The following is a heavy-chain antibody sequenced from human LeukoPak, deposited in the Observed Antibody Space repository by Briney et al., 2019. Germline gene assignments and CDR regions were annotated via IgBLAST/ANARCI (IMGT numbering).Heavy chain of an antibody. D-gene: IGHD1-26*01. CDR2: IYNGVNT. J-gene: IGHJ5*02. V-gene: IGHV4-61*01. CDR1: GASVSSASY. CDR3: ARSRAFNSGAFDP. Sequence: SSETLSLTCTVSGASVSSASYWTWIRQPPGKGVEWIAHIYNGVNTNYNPSLKSRVTISVDTSKNQFSLRLNSVTAADTAVYYCARSRAFNSGAFDPWGQGSLVTVSS.